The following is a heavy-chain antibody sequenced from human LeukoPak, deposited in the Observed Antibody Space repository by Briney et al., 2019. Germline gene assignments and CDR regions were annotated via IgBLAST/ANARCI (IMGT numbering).Heavy chain of an antibody. D-gene: IGHD2-2*01. V-gene: IGHV3-23*01. J-gene: IGHJ4*02. Sequence: GGSLRLSCAASGFTFSSYAMSWVRQAPGKGLEWVSAISGSGGSTYYADSVKGRFTISRDNSKNTLYLQMYSLKAEETRVYDCAKALSESYCRSRTCYFFVYWGQGTLVTVSS. CDR1: GFTFSSYA. CDR2: ISGSGGST. CDR3: AKALSESYCRSRTCYFFVY.